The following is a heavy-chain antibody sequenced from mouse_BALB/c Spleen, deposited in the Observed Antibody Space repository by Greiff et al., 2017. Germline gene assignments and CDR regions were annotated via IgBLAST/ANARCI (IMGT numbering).Heavy chain of an antibody. J-gene: IGHJ1*01. V-gene: IGHV2-9-2*01. CDR3: VRGDYDWYFDV. CDR2: IWTGGGT. D-gene: IGHD2-4*01. CDR1: GFSLTSYD. Sequence: VKLMESGPGLVAPSQSLSITCTVPGFSLTSYDISWIRQPPGKGLGWLGVIWTGGGTNYNSAFMSRLSISKDNSKSQVFLKMNSLQTDDTAIYYCVRGDYDWYFDVWGAGTTVTVSS.